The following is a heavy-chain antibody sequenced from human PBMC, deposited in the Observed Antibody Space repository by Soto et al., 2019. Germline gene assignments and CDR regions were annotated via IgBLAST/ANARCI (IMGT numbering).Heavy chain of an antibody. V-gene: IGHV3-23*01. CDR2: ISGSGVST. CDR1: GFTFSNYA. Sequence: VQLLESGGDLVQPGGSLRLSCEASGFTFSNYAMSWVRQAPGKGLEWVSVISGSGVSTNYADSAKGRFTISRDNSMDTLYLQMNSLRAEDTAVYYCARVFYYDILTGKSYNMDVWGQGTTVIVSS. D-gene: IGHD3-9*01. J-gene: IGHJ6*02. CDR3: ARVFYYDILTGKSYNMDV.